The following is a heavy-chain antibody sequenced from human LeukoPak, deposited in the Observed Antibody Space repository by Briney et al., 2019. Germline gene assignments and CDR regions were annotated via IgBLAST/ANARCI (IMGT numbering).Heavy chain of an antibody. CDR3: AKRVSRPQYFFDY. V-gene: IGHV3-23*01. J-gene: IGHJ4*02. D-gene: IGHD6-19*01. CDR1: GFTFSIYA. Sequence: GGSLRLSCVASGFTFSIYAISWVRQAPGKRLEWVSTFSGTSDNTYYADSVKGRFTISRDNSKNTLYLQMHSLRAEDTAVYYCAKRVSRPQYFFDYWGQGTLVTVSS. CDR2: FSGTSDNT.